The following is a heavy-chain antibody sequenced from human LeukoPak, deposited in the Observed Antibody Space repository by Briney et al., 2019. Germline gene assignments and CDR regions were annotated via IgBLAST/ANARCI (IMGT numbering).Heavy chain of an antibody. CDR2: ISPNSGGT. V-gene: IGHV1-2*02. CDR3: AKELGYCRGGTCYGLDY. CDR1: GYTFTGDY. Sequence: ASVKVSCKASGYTFTGDYMHWVRQAPGQGLEWMRWISPNSGGTNYAQNFQGRVSMTRDTSISTAYMELSGLRYDDTAVYYCAKELGYCRGGTCYGLDYWGQGTLVTVSP. J-gene: IGHJ4*02. D-gene: IGHD2-15*01.